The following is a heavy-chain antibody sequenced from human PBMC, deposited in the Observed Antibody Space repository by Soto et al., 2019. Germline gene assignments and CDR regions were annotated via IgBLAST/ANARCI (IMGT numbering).Heavy chain of an antibody. Sequence: GGSLRLSCAASGFTFDDYAMHWVRQAPGKGLEWVSGISWNSGSIGYADSVKGRFTISRDNAKNSLYLQMNSLRAEDTALYYCAKAKYYDILTGYYDYWGQGTLVTVSS. J-gene: IGHJ4*02. V-gene: IGHV3-9*01. CDR3: AKAKYYDILTGYYDY. CDR1: GFTFDDYA. D-gene: IGHD3-9*01. CDR2: ISWNSGSI.